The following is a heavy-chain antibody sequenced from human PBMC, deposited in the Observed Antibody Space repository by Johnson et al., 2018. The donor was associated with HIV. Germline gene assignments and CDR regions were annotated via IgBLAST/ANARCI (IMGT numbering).Heavy chain of an antibody. V-gene: IGHV3-30*18. CDR2: ISYDGGNK. D-gene: IGHD1-26*01. J-gene: IGHJ3*02. CDR1: GFTFSTYG. CDR3: AKDEALGWELDPDAFDI. Sequence: QVQLVESGGGLVKPGGSLKLSCAASGFTFSTYGMHWVRQAPGKGLEWVAVISYDGGNKYYADSVKGRFTISRDNSKNTLYLQMNSLRAEDTAVYYCAKDEALGWELDPDAFDIWGQGTMVTVSS.